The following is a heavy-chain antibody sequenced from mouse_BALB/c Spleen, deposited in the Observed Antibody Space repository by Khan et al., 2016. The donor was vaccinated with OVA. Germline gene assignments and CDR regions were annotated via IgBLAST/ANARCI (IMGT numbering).Heavy chain of an antibody. CDR1: GFTFSSYG. CDR3: ARVWYDGDYYAMDY. D-gene: IGHD2-14*01. V-gene: IGHV5-6-3*01. Sequence: EVQLVESGGGLVQPGGSLKLSCAASGFTFSSYGMSWVRQTPDKRLELVATINSNGGSTYYPDSVKGRFTISRDNAKNTLYLQMSSLKSEDTAMYYCARVWYDGDYYAMDYWGQGTSVTVSS. J-gene: IGHJ4*01. CDR2: INSNGGST.